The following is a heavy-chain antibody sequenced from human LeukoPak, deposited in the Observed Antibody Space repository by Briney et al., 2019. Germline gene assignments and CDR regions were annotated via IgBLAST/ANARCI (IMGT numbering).Heavy chain of an antibody. V-gene: IGHV4-59*01. J-gene: IGHJ4*02. Sequence: SETLSLTRTVSGGSISSYYWSWIRQPPGKGLEWIGYIYYSGSTNCNPSLKSRVTISVDTSKNQFSLKLSSVTAADTAVYYCAGTYYDILTGYRYWGQGTLVTVSS. CDR1: GGSISSYY. CDR2: IYYSGST. CDR3: AGTYYDILTGYRY. D-gene: IGHD3-9*01.